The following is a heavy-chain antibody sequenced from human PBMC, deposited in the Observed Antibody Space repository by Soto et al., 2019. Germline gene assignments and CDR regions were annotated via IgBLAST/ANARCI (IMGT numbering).Heavy chain of an antibody. CDR3: AREWSGSYYPFDY. Sequence: ASVKVSCKASGGTFSSYAISWVRQAPGQGLEWMGGIIPIFGTANYAQKFQGRVTITADESTSTAYMELSSLRSEDTAVYYCAREWSGSYYPFDYWGQGTLVTVSS. V-gene: IGHV1-69*13. J-gene: IGHJ4*02. CDR2: IIPIFGTA. CDR1: GGTFSSYA. D-gene: IGHD1-26*01.